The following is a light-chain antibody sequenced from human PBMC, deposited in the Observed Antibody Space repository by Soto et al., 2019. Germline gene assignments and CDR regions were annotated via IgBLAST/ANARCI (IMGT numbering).Light chain of an antibody. V-gene: IGKV3-20*01. CDR3: QQYGSAPRT. CDR1: QSVSSSY. J-gene: IGKJ1*01. Sequence: EIVLTQSPGTLALSPGERATLSCRASQSVSSSYLAWYQQKPGQAPRLLIYGASSRATGIPDRFSGSGSGTDFTLIISRLVPEDFAVYYCQQYGSAPRTFGQGTXVDIK. CDR2: GAS.